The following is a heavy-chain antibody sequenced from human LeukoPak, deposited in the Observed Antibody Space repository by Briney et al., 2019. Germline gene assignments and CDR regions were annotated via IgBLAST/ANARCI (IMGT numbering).Heavy chain of an antibody. Sequence: ASVKASCKASGYTFTSYDIDWVRQATGQGLEWMGWMNPNSGNTGYAQKFQGRVTMTTDTSTSTAYMELRSLRSDDTAVYYCARDPSIAARRLGLDFDYWGQGTLVTVPS. CDR3: ARDPSIAARRLGLDFDY. CDR1: GYTFTSYD. V-gene: IGHV1-8*01. J-gene: IGHJ4*02. D-gene: IGHD6-6*01. CDR2: MNPNSGNT.